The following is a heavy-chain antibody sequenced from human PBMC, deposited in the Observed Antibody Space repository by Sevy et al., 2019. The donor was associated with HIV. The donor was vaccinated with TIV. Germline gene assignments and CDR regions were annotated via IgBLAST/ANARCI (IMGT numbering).Heavy chain of an antibody. CDR1: GGSISSYY. D-gene: IGHD5-18*01. J-gene: IGHJ3*02. CDR2: IYYSGST. Sequence: SETLSLTCTVSGGSISSYYWSWIRQPPGKGLEWIGHIYYSGSTNYNPSLKSRVTISVDTSKNQFPLKLSSVTAADTAVYYCARQGGYQLPAAFDIWGQGTMVTVSS. CDR3: ARQGGYQLPAAFDI. V-gene: IGHV4-59*08.